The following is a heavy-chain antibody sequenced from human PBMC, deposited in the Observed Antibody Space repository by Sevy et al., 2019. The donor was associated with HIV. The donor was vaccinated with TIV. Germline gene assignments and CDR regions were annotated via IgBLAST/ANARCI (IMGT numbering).Heavy chain of an antibody. D-gene: IGHD3-10*01. CDR3: ARDRYYGASGYYYYYYGMDV. CDR1: GFTVSDNY. V-gene: IGHV3-66*01. CDR2: IDSDGSA. J-gene: IGHJ6*02. Sequence: GGSLRLSCAASGFTVSDNYMAWVRLAPGKGLEWVSLIDSDGSAYYADSVKGRFTISRDNVKNTLYLQINALRAEDTGLYFCARDRYYGASGYYYYYYGMDVWGQGTTVTVSS.